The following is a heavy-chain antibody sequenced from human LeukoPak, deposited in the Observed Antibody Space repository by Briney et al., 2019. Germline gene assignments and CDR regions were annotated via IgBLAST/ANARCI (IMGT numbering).Heavy chain of an antibody. J-gene: IGHJ4*02. V-gene: IGHV4-39*01. Sequence: SETLSLTCTVSGGSISSSSYYWGWIRQPPGKGLEWISNIYYSGSTYYSPSLKSRVTISVDTSKNQFSLKLTSVTAADTAVYYCASLNYYGSGKKSALLDYRGQGTLVTVSS. CDR3: ASLNYYGSGKKSALLDY. CDR2: IYYSGST. CDR1: GGSISSSSYY. D-gene: IGHD3-10*01.